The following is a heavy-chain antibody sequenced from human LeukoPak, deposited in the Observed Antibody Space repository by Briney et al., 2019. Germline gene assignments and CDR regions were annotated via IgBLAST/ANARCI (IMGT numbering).Heavy chain of an antibody. Sequence: GGSLRLSCAASGFTFWNYAMTWVRQAPGKGLEWVAGISGSGGNTYYADSLKGRFTISRDNSKSTLFLQMNSLRAEDTAVYFCAKDIRDYEVLTGSGGIDYWGQGALVTVDS. J-gene: IGHJ4*02. V-gene: IGHV3-23*01. CDR3: AKDIRDYEVLTGSGGIDY. D-gene: IGHD3-9*01. CDR2: ISGSGGNT. CDR1: GFTFWNYA.